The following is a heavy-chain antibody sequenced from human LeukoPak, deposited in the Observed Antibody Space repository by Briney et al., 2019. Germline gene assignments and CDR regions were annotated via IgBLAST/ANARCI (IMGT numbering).Heavy chain of an antibody. CDR1: GFTFSDYY. J-gene: IGHJ4*02. D-gene: IGHD5-18*01. CDR3: ARDKLRGYSYYLGEVDY. Sequence: KAGGSLRLSCAASGFTFSDYYMSWIRQAPGKGLEWVSYISSSGSTIYYADSVKGRFTISRDSAKNSLYLQMNSLGAEDTAVYYCARDKLRGYSYYLGEVDYWGQGTLVTVSS. CDR2: ISSSGSTI. V-gene: IGHV3-11*01.